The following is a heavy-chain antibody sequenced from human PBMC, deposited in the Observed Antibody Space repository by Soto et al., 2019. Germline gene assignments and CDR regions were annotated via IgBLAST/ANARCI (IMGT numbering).Heavy chain of an antibody. CDR3: ATYYYGSGSYPGYYYYGMDV. CDR2: ISAYNGNT. J-gene: IGHJ6*02. V-gene: IGHV1-18*01. D-gene: IGHD3-10*01. Sequence: ASVKVSCKASGYTFTSYGISWVRQAPGQGLEWMGWISAYNGNTNYAQKLQGRVTMTTDTSTSTAYMELGSLRSDDTAVYYCATYYYGSGSYPGYYYYGMDVWGQGTTVTVSS. CDR1: GYTFTSYG.